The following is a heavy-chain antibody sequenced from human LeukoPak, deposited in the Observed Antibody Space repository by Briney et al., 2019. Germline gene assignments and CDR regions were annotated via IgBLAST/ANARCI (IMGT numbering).Heavy chain of an antibody. D-gene: IGHD6-13*01. Sequence: SQTLSLTCIVSGGSISRGSYYWSWIRQPAGKGLEWMGRIYNSGSTNYNPSLKSRVTISVDTSKNQFSLKLSSVTAADTAVYYCARAGPSSSWQDPEYFQHWGQGTLVTVSS. J-gene: IGHJ1*01. CDR1: GGSISRGSYY. CDR3: ARAGPSSSWQDPEYFQH. V-gene: IGHV4-61*02. CDR2: IYNSGST.